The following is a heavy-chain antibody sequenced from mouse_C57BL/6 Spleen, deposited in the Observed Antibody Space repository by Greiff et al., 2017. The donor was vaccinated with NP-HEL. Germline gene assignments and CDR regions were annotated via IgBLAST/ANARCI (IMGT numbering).Heavy chain of an antibody. J-gene: IGHJ4*01. CDR1: GFTFSSYG. CDR3: ARGSGTGGYYYAMDY. CDR2: ISSGGSYT. Sequence: EVQLVESGGDLVKPGGSLKLSCAASGFTFSSYGMSWVRQTPDKRLEWVATISSGGSYTYYPDSVTGRFTISRDNAKNTLYLQMSSLKSEDTAMYYCARGSGTGGYYYAMDYWGQGTSVTVSS. V-gene: IGHV5-6*01. D-gene: IGHD4-1*01.